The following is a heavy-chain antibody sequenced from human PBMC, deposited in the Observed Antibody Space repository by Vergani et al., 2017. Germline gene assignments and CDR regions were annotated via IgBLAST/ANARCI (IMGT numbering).Heavy chain of an antibody. V-gene: IGHV4-59*01. CDR1: GGSISSYY. J-gene: IGHJ4*02. Sequence: QVQLQESGPGLVKPSETLSLTCTVSGGSISSYYWSWIRQPPGKGLEWIGYIYYSGSTNYNPSLKSRVTIAVDTAKNHFSLKLSSVTAADTAVYYCARGGYYYDSSGYSSFDYWGQGTLVTVSS. CDR3: ARGGYYYDSSGYSSFDY. CDR2: IYYSGST. D-gene: IGHD3-22*01.